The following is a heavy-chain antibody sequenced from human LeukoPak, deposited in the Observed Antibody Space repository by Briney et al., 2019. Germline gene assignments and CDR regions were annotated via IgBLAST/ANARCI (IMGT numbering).Heavy chain of an antibody. CDR1: GGSISSGDYY. Sequence: PSETLSLTCTVSGGSISSGDYYWSWLRQPPGKGLEWIGYIYYSGSTYYNPSLKSRVTISVDTSKNQFSLKLSSVTAADTAVYYCASSGWYWDAFDIWGQGTMVTVSS. CDR2: IYYSGST. CDR3: ASSGWYWDAFDI. J-gene: IGHJ3*02. V-gene: IGHV4-30-4*01. D-gene: IGHD6-19*01.